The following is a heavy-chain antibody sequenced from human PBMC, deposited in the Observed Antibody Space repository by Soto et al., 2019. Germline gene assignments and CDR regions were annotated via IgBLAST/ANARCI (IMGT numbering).Heavy chain of an antibody. V-gene: IGHV3-7*01. D-gene: IGHD6-19*01. CDR1: GFTFSSYW. CDR2: IKQDGSEK. CDR3: AREEADSSADLIDP. Sequence: EVQLVESGGGLVQPGGSLRLSCAASGFTFSSYWMSWVRQAPGKGLEWVANIKQDGSEKYYVYSVKGRCTISRDNAKNSLYLPMNSLRAEDTAVYYCAREEADSSADLIDPWGQGTLVTVSS. J-gene: IGHJ5*02.